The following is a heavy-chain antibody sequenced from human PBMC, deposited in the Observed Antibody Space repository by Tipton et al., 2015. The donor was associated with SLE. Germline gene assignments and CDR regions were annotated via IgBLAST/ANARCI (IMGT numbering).Heavy chain of an antibody. CDR2: IFYTGSP. CDR3: ASALTFGFDY. CDR1: GGSISRTSYY. V-gene: IGHV4-39*07. J-gene: IGHJ4*02. Sequence: TLSLTCSVSGGSISRTSYYWGWIRQPPGKGLEWLGSIFYTGSPYSNPSLQSRLTLSIDTSKNQFSLNLNSLSAADTAVYYCASALTFGFDYWGQGTLVTVSS. D-gene: IGHD3-16*01.